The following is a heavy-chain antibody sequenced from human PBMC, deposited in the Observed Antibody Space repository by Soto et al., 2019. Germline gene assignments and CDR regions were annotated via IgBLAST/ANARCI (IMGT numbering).Heavy chain of an antibody. CDR3: ARDQMNMITFGGVLDYYYGMDV. V-gene: IGHV1-69*01. CDR2: IIPIFGTA. CDR1: GGTFSSYA. J-gene: IGHJ6*02. Sequence: QVQLVQSGAEVKKPGSSVKVSCKASGGTFSSYAISWVRQAPGQGLEWMGGIIPIFGTANYAQKFQGRVTITADESTSTAYMEMSSLRSKYTAVYYCARDQMNMITFGGVLDYYYGMDVWGQGTTVTVSS. D-gene: IGHD3-16*02.